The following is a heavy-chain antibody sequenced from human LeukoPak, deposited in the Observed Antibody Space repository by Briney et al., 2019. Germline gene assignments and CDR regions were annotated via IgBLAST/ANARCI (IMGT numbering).Heavy chain of an antibody. CDR1: GFTFSSYG. J-gene: IGHJ6*03. CDR2: IWYDGSEK. V-gene: IGHV3-33*01. D-gene: IGHD3-3*01. CDR3: VRGSLASGVVVYYYYYLDV. Sequence: GESLRLSCAASGFTFSSYGMHWVRQAPGKGLEWVAFIWYDGSEKYYADSVKGRFTISRDNSKNSLYLQMNSLRAEDTAVYYCVRGSLASGVVVYYYYYLDVWGKGTTVTVSS.